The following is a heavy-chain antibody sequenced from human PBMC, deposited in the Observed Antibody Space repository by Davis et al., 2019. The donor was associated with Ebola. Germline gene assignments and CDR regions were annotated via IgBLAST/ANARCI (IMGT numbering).Heavy chain of an antibody. Sequence: GGSLRLSCAASGFTFDDYGMSWVRHAPGKGLEWVSGINWNGGSTGYADSVKGRFTISRDNAKNSLYLQMNSLRAEDTAVYYCASKVYYYYGMDVWGQGTTVTVSS. CDR3: ASKVYYYYGMDV. CDR2: INWNGGST. V-gene: IGHV3-20*04. J-gene: IGHJ6*02. CDR1: GFTFDDYG.